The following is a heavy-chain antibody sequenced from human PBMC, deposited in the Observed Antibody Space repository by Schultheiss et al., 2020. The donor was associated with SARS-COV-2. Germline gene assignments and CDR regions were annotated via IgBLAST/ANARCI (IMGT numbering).Heavy chain of an antibody. J-gene: IGHJ4*02. CDR2: INHSGST. V-gene: IGHV4-34*01. D-gene: IGHD3-10*01. Sequence: SETLSLTCAVYGGSFSGYYWGWIRQPPGKGLEWIGEINHSGSTNYNPSLKSRVTISVDTSKNQFSLKLSSVTAADTAVYYCARPGVGGGLVDYWGQGTLVKVSS. CDR3: ARPGVGGGLVDY. CDR1: GGSFSGYY.